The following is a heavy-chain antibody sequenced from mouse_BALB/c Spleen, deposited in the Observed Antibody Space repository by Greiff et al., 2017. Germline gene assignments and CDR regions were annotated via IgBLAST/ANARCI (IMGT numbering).Heavy chain of an antibody. Sequence: VQLQQSGAELVKPGASVKLSCTASGFNIKDTYMHWVKQRPEQGLEWIGRIDPANGNTKYDPKFQGKATITADTSSNTAYLQLSSLTSEDTAVYYCATQLGLRGAMDYWGQGTSGTVSS. CDR2: IDPANGNT. D-gene: IGHD3-1*01. CDR3: ATQLGLRGAMDY. V-gene: IGHV14-3*02. CDR1: GFNIKDTY. J-gene: IGHJ4*01.